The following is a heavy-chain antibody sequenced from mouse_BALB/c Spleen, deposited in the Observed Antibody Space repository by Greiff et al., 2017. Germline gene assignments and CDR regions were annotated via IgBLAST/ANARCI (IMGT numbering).Heavy chain of an antibody. V-gene: IGHV4-1*02. Sequence: DVMLVESGGGLVQPGGSLKLSCAASGFDFSRYWMSWVRQAPGKGLEWIGEINPDSSTINYTPSLKDKFIISRDNAKNTLYLQMSKVRSEDTALYYCARREGNYEAWFAYWGQGTLVTVSA. CDR2: INPDSSTI. CDR1: GFDFSRYW. CDR3: ARREGNYEAWFAY. D-gene: IGHD2-1*01. J-gene: IGHJ3*01.